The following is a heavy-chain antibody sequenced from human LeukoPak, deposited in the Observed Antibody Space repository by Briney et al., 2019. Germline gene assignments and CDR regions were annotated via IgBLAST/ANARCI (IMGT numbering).Heavy chain of an antibody. Sequence: PGGSLRLSCADSGFTFRNFDMNWVRQAPGKGLEWLSGISGGDGTTFYADSVKGRFTISRDNSKNTLYLQMNSLRAEDTAVYYCAKAGSLDIAARQNYWGQGTLVTVSS. CDR1: GFTFRNFD. CDR2: ISGGDGTT. D-gene: IGHD6-6*01. J-gene: IGHJ4*02. CDR3: AKAGSLDIAARQNY. V-gene: IGHV3-23*01.